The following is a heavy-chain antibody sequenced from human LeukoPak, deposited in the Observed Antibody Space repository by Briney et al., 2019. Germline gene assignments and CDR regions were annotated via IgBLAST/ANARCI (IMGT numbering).Heavy chain of an antibody. CDR1: GFTFRSYA. CDR2: ISSTAYGGTA. V-gene: IGHV3-49*04. CDR3: SRGAVPPDY. Sequence: PGGSLRLSCTASGFTFRSYALTWVRQAPGMGPEWVGFISSTAYGGTAEYAASVRGRFTISRDDSKSIAFLQMNSLKTEDTAMYYCSRGAVPPDYWAREPWSPSP. D-gene: IGHD4-17*01. J-gene: IGHJ4*02.